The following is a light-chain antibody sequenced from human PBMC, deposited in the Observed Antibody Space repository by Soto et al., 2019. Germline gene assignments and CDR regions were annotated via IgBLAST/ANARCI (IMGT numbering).Light chain of an antibody. V-gene: IGLV1-44*01. CDR3: AAWDDSLNGLL. CDR1: SSNIGSNT. J-gene: IGLJ2*01. CDR2: SNN. Sequence: QSVLTQPPSASGTPGQRVTISCSGSSSNIGSNTVNWYRQLPGTAPKLLIYSNNQRPSGVPDRFSGSKSGTSASLAISGLQSEDEADYYCAAWDDSLNGLLFGGGTKLTVL.